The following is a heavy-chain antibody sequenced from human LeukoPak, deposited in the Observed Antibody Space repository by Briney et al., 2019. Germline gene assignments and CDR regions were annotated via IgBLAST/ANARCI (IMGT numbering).Heavy chain of an antibody. D-gene: IGHD3-3*01. CDR1: GFTFSSYW. CDR3: ARDDDFWSGYRRYYYGMDV. V-gene: IGHV3-7*01. J-gene: IGHJ6*02. CDR2: IKQDGSEK. Sequence: GGSLRLSCAASGFTFSSYWMSWVRQAPGKGLEWVDNIKQDGSEKYYVDSVKGRFTISRDNAKNSLYLQMNSLRAEDTAVYYCARDDDFWSGYRRYYYGMDVWGQGTTVTVSS.